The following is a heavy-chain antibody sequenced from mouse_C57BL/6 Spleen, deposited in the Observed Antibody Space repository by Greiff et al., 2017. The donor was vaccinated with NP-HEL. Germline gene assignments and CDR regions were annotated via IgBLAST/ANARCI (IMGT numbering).Heavy chain of an antibody. CDR2: IYPGDGDT. CDR3: AITTVVDYAMDY. J-gene: IGHJ4*01. D-gene: IGHD1-1*01. V-gene: IGHV1-82*01. CDR1: GYAFSSSW. Sequence: VQLQQSGPELVKPGASVKISCKASGYAFSSSWMNWVKQRPGKGLECIGRIYPGDGDTNYNGKFKGKATLTADKSSSTAYMQLSSLTSEDSAVYFCAITTVVDYAMDYWGQGTSVTVSS.